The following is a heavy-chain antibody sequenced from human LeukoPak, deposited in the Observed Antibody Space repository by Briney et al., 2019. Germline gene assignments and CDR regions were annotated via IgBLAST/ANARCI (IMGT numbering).Heavy chain of an antibody. V-gene: IGHV4-59*01. CDR3: AREYYDSSGYYYAGYFDY. CDR2: IYYSGST. D-gene: IGHD3-22*01. Sequence: SETLSLTCTVSGGSISRYYWSWIRQPPGKGLEWIGYIYYSGSTNYNPSLKSRVTISVDTSKNQFSLKLSSVTAADTAVYYCAREYYDSSGYYYAGYFDYWGQGTLVTVSS. J-gene: IGHJ4*02. CDR1: GGSISRYY.